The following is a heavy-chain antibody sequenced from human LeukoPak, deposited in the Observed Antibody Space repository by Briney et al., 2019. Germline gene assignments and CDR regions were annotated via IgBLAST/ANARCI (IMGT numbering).Heavy chain of an antibody. CDR1: GYTFTGYY. Sequence: ASVKVSCKASGYTFTGYYMHWVRQAPGQGLEWMGWINLKSGGTNYAQKFQGWVTMTRNTSISTAYMELSSLRSEDTAVYYCARGGYNEPEDWFDPWGQGTLVTVSS. CDR3: ARGGYNEPEDWFDP. CDR2: INLKSGGT. D-gene: IGHD1-14*01. J-gene: IGHJ5*02. V-gene: IGHV1-2*04.